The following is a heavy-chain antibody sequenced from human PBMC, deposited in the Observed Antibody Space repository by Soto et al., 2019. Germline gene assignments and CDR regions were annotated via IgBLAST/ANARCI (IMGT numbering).Heavy chain of an antibody. CDR2: ISAYNGNT. Sequence: ASVKVSCKASGYTFTSYGISWVRQAPGQGLEWMGWISAYNGNTNYAQKLQGRVTMTTDTSTSTAYMELRSLRSEDTAVYYCARDGRGPYYYDSSPHVAFDIWGQGT. CDR1: GYTFTSYG. V-gene: IGHV1-18*01. D-gene: IGHD3-22*01. CDR3: ARDGRGPYYYDSSPHVAFDI. J-gene: IGHJ3*02.